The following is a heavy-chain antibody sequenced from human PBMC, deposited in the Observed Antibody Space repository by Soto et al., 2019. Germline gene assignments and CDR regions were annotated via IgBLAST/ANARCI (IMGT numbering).Heavy chain of an antibody. D-gene: IGHD2-2*01. CDR1: GDYIHVGGYY. CDR2: IYYTGKT. CDR3: GRDLTSNANCIDP. V-gene: IGHV4-30-4*01. J-gene: IGHJ5*02. Sequence: TLSLTCSVSGDYIHVGGYYWTWIRQRPGKGLEWMGYIYYTGKTYYNPSLESRLTMSVDRSKNQFSLRLTSVTAADTAVYFCGRDLTSNANCIDPWGQGTLVTVSS.